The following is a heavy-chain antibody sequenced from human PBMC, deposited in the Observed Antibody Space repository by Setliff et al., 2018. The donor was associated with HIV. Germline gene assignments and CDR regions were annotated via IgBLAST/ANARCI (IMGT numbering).Heavy chain of an antibody. CDR3: ARAMRGVVVTNMYYYYGMDV. V-gene: IGHV4-61*01. CDR2: IHYTGST. J-gene: IGHJ6*02. D-gene: IGHD2-21*02. Sequence: SETLSLTCSVSGGSVSSVNYYWSWIRQPPGKGLEWIGYIHYTGSTYYNPSLKSRVTISVDTSKNQFSLKLSSVTTADTAVYYCARAMRGVVVTNMYYYYGMDVWGQGTTVTVSS. CDR1: GGSVSSVNYY.